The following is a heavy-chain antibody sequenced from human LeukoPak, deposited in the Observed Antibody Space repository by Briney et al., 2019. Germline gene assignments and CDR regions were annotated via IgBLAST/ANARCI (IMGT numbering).Heavy chain of an antibody. CDR2: ITSSSSYM. CDR1: AFNFKTFS. Sequence: KAGGSLRLSCAASAFNFKTFSMNWVRQAPGKGLEWVSSITSSSSYMYYADSVRGRFTISRDNAKNSLYLQMNSLRAEDTAVYYCARDPGGSYYYYGMDVWGQGTTVTVSS. V-gene: IGHV3-21*01. CDR3: ARDPGGSYYYYGMDV. J-gene: IGHJ6*02. D-gene: IGHD3-10*01.